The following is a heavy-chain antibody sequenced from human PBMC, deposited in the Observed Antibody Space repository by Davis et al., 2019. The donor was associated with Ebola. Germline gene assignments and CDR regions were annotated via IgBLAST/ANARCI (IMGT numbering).Heavy chain of an antibody. D-gene: IGHD3-3*01. Sequence: ASVKVSCKASGYTFTGYYMHWVRQAPGQGLEWMGWISAYNGNTNYAQKLQGRVTMTTDTSTSTAYMELRSLRSDDTTVYYCARKGFLEWLLSTDSYGMDVWGQGTTVTVSS. V-gene: IGHV1-18*04. CDR1: GYTFTGYY. J-gene: IGHJ6*02. CDR3: ARKGFLEWLLSTDSYGMDV. CDR2: ISAYNGNT.